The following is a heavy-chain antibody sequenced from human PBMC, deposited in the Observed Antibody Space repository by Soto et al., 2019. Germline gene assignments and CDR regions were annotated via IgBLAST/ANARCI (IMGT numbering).Heavy chain of an antibody. CDR3: AKGPLGSGSYYTRLDL. J-gene: IGHJ5*02. CDR1: GFSLSFYG. V-gene: IGHV3-30*18. CDR2: TSSDGSNK. D-gene: IGHD3-10*01. Sequence: QVQLVESGGGVVQAGRSLRLSCAASGFSLSFYGMHWVRQAPGKGLEWVAVTSSDGSNKYYADSVKGRLTISRDNSKDTRYLQLNSLRPEDTAVYYCAKGPLGSGSYYTRLDLWGQGTLVTVSS.